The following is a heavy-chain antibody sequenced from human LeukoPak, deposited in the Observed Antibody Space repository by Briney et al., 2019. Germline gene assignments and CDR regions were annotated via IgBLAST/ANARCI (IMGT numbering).Heavy chain of an antibody. Sequence: PGGSLRLSCAASGFTFSSYAMSWVRQAPGKGLEWVSAISGSGGSTYYADSVKGRFTISRDNAKNSLYLQMNSLRAEDTAVYYCARENDSSEGYFDYWGQGTLVTVSS. CDR2: ISGSGGST. CDR1: GFTFSSYA. V-gene: IGHV3-23*01. CDR3: ARENDSSEGYFDY. J-gene: IGHJ4*02. D-gene: IGHD3-22*01.